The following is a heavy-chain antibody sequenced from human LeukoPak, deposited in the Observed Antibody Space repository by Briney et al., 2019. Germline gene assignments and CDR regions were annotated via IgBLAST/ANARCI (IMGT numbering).Heavy chain of an antibody. J-gene: IGHJ5*02. CDR2: ISVYNGNT. CDR1: GYTFTSYG. V-gene: IGHV1-18*01. D-gene: IGHD3-22*01. Sequence: ASVKVSCKASGYTFTSYGISWVRQAPGQGLEWMGWISVYNGNTNYAQKLQGRVTMTTDTSTSTAYMELRSLRSDDTAVYHCARDPDYYDTMPYNWFDPWGQGTLVTVSS. CDR3: ARDPDYYDTMPYNWFDP.